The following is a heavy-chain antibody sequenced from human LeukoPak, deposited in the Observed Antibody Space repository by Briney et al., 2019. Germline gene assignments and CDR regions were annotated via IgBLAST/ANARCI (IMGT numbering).Heavy chain of an antibody. V-gene: IGHV3-21*01. CDR2: ISTSSYI. J-gene: IGHJ4*02. CDR1: GFTFSSQS. CDR3: ARGSDNYGGYVDY. Sequence: PGGSLRLSCAASGFTFSSQSMNWVRQAPGKGLEWVSSISTSSYIYYADSVKGRFTISRDNAKSSLYLQMNSLRAEDTAVYYCARGSDNYGGYVDYWGQGTLVTVSS. D-gene: IGHD2-21*01.